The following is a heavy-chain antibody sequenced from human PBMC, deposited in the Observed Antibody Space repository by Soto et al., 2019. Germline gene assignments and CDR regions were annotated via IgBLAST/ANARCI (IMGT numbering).Heavy chain of an antibody. CDR1: GFTFSSYA. Sequence: PGGSLKLSGPAFGFTFSSYAMPWVRQAPGKGLEWVAVISYDGSNKYYADSVKGRFTISRDNSKNTLYLQMNSLRAEDTAVYYCAKRFSSSWTNYYYYGMDVWGQGTTVTVSS. V-gene: IGHV3-30-3*02. J-gene: IGHJ6*02. D-gene: IGHD6-13*01. CDR3: AKRFSSSWTNYYYYGMDV. CDR2: ISYDGSNK.